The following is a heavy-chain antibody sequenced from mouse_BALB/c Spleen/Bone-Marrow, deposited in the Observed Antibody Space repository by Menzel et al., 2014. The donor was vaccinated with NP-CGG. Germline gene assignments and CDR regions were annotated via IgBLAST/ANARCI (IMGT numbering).Heavy chain of an antibody. CDR2: IHYSGST. J-gene: IGHJ2*01. V-gene: IGHV3-1*02. Sequence: EVQLQQSGPDLVKPSQSLSLTCTVTGYSITSSYSWHWIRQFPGNKLEWMGYIHYSGSTNYNPSLKSRISITRDTSKNQFFLQLNSVTTEDTATYYCARWDGNPYWGQGTTLTVSS. D-gene: IGHD2-3*01. CDR1: GYSITSSYS. CDR3: ARWDGNPY.